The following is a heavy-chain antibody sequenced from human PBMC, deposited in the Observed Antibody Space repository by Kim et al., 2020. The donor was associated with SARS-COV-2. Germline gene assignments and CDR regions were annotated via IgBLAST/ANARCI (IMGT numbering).Heavy chain of an antibody. CDR3: ARGYRYGLDY. CDR2: TYYRSKWNN. V-gene: IGHV6-1*01. Sequence: SQTLSLTCAISGDSVSSNIVGWHWIRQTPSRGLEWLGRTYYRSKWNNDYAVSVKSRMTFNPDTSKNQFSLQLNSVIPEDTAVYYCARGYRYGLDYWGQGTLVTVSS. J-gene: IGHJ4*02. D-gene: IGHD5-18*01. CDR1: GDSVSSNIVG.